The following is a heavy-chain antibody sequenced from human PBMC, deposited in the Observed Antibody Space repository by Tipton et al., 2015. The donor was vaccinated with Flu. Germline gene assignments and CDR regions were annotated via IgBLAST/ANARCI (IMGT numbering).Heavy chain of an antibody. CDR1: GYSFTSYW. D-gene: IGHD6-13*01. J-gene: IGHJ1*01. V-gene: IGHV5-51*01. CDR2: IYPADSDT. Sequence: QLVQSGAEVKKPGESLKISCKTSGYSFTSYWLGWVRQMPGKGLEWMGIIYPADSDTRYSPSFEGQVTISADKSIGTAYLQWSSLKASDTAMYYWARQLPGLYSTAFQHWGQGTLVTVSS. CDR3: ARQLPGLYSTAFQH.